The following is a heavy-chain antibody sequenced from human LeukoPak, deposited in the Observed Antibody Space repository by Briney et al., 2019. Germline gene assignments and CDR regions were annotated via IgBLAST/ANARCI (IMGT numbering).Heavy chain of an antibody. J-gene: IGHJ6*02. CDR2: IYYSGST. D-gene: IGHD1-7*01. V-gene: IGHV4-39*01. Sequence: SETLSLTCTVSDGSISSSSYYWGWIRQPPGKGLEWIGSIYYSGSTYYNPSLKSRVTISVDTSKNQFSLKLSSVTAADTAVYYCARRHQLRNIYYYYYGMDVWGQGTTVTVSS. CDR3: ARRHQLRNIYYYYYGMDV. CDR1: DGSISSSSYY.